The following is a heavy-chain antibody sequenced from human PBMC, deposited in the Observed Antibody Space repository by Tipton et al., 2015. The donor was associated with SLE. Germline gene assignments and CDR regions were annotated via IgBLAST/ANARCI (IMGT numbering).Heavy chain of an antibody. D-gene: IGHD2/OR15-2a*01. Sequence: TLSLTCAVSGSSISSGYYWAWIRQPPGKGLEWIGNIHHSGSTYYNPSLKSRVIISSDTSNNQFSLKVSSVTAADTAVYYCARRRDPGIKDAFDIWGQG. V-gene: IGHV4-38-2*01. CDR3: ARRRDPGIKDAFDI. CDR2: IHHSGST. J-gene: IGHJ3*02. CDR1: GSSISSGYY.